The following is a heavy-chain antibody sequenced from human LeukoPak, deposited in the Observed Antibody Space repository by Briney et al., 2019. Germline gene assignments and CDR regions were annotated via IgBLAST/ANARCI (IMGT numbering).Heavy chain of an antibody. D-gene: IGHD1-26*01. J-gene: IGHJ4*02. Sequence: PGGSLRLSCAASGFTFSTFSNYGMSWVRQAPGKGLEWVSAISDSGGKTYYADSMKGRFTISRDNSKNTLYLQMNSLRAEDTAVYYCAKAGRYWDFDNWGQGTLVTVSS. V-gene: IGHV3-23*01. CDR3: AKAGRYWDFDN. CDR2: ISDSGGKT. CDR1: GFTFSTFSNYG.